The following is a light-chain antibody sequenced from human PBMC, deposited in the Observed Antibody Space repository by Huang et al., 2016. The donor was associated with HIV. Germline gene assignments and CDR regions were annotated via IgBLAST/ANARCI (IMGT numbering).Light chain of an antibody. Sequence: EIVMTQSPATLSGSPGESATLSCRASQSVSSNLAWHQQKPGQAPRLLIYGASTRATGIPTRFSGSGSGTEFTLTITSLQSEDFAVYYCQQYNNWPYTFGQGTKLEIK. CDR2: GAS. V-gene: IGKV3-15*01. CDR3: QQYNNWPYT. CDR1: QSVSSN. J-gene: IGKJ2*01.